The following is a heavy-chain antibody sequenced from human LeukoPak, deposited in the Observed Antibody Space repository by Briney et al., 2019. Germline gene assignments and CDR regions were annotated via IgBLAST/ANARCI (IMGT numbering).Heavy chain of an antibody. CDR2: IYYSGST. D-gene: IGHD3-3*01. J-gene: IGHJ4*02. CDR3: ARLTIFGVVTDNHPFGGPYFDY. CDR1: GGSISSSSYY. Sequence: SETLSLTCTVSGGSISSSSYYWGWIRQPPGKGLEWIGSIYYSGSTYYNPSLKSRVTISVDTSKNQFSLKLSSVTAADTAVYYCARLTIFGVVTDNHPFGGPYFDYWGQGTLVTVSS. V-gene: IGHV4-39*01.